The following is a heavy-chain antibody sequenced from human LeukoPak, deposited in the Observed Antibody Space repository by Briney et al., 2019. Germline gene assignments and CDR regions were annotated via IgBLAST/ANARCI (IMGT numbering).Heavy chain of an antibody. V-gene: IGHV3-48*01. Sequence: GGSLRLSCAASGFTFSSYSMNWVRQAPGKVLEWVSYISSSSSTIYYADSVKGRFTISRDNAKNSLYLQMNSLRAEDTAVYYCARVSKAVGAYYYYYMDVWGKGTTVTVSS. CDR3: ARVSKAVGAYYYYYMDV. CDR1: GFTFSSYS. J-gene: IGHJ6*03. CDR2: ISSSSSTI. D-gene: IGHD6-19*01.